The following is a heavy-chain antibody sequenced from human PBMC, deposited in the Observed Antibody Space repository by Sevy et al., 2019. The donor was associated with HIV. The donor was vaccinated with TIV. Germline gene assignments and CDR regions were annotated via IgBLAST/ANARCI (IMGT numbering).Heavy chain of an antibody. D-gene: IGHD3-10*01. CDR2: IIAVFRTT. Sequence: ASVKVSCKASGGIFRSNAISWVRQAPGQGLEWMGGIIAVFRTTNYAQKFQGRVTITADESRSTAYMELSSLRSEDTAVYYCARDKNYYVSGSFDYWGQGSQVTVSS. CDR1: GGIFRSNA. J-gene: IGHJ4*01. V-gene: IGHV1-69*13. CDR3: ARDKNYYVSGSFDY.